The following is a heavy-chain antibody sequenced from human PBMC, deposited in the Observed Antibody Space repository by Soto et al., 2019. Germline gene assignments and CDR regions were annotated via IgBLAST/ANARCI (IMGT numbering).Heavy chain of an antibody. CDR3: ARDIAVAGISDY. CDR2: INPSGGST. Sequence: ASVKVSCKASGYTFTSYYMHWVRQAPGQGLEWMGIINPSGGSTSYAQKFQGRVTMTRDSSTSTVYMELSSLRSEDTAVYYCARDIAVAGISDYWGQGTLVTVSS. CDR1: GYTFTSYY. J-gene: IGHJ4*02. V-gene: IGHV1-46*03. D-gene: IGHD6-19*01.